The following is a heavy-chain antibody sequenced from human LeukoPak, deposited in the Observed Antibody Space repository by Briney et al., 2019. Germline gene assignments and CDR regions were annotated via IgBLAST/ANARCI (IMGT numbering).Heavy chain of an antibody. CDR1: GFTFSSYA. J-gene: IGHJ4*02. V-gene: IGHV3-30-3*01. CDR2: ISYDGSNK. D-gene: IGHD6-19*01. CDR3: ARFLAVAGDGFDY. Sequence: GGSLRLSCAASGFTFSSYAMHWVRQAPGKGLEWVAVISYDGSNKYYADSVKGRFTISRDNAKNSLYLQMNSLRAEDTAVYYCARFLAVAGDGFDYWGQGTLVTVSS.